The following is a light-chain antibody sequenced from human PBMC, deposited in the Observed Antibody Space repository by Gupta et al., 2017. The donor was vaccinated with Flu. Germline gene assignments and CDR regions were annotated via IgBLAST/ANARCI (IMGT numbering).Light chain of an antibody. Sequence: DIQMTQSPSSVSASIGDRVTITCRASQGISSALAWYQQQPGKAPKLLISAASSLQSGVPSRFSGSGSGTDCTLTISSLQPEDSATYYCQQANSFPLTFGGGTKVEIK. CDR2: AAS. V-gene: IGKV1D-12*01. CDR3: QQANSFPLT. CDR1: QGISSA. J-gene: IGKJ4*01.